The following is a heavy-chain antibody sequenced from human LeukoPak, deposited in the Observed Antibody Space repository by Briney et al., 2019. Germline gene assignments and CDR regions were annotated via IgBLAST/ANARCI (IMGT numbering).Heavy chain of an antibody. V-gene: IGHV1-8*01. CDR3: ARARGMTTENWFDP. J-gene: IGHJ5*02. CDR1: GYTFTSYD. CDR2: MNPNSGNT. D-gene: IGHD4-17*01. Sequence: SVKVSCKASGYTFTSYDINWVRPATGQGLEWMGWMNPNSGNTGYAQKFQGRVTITRNTSISTAYMELSSLRSEDTAVYYCARARGMTTENWFDPWGQGTLVTVSS.